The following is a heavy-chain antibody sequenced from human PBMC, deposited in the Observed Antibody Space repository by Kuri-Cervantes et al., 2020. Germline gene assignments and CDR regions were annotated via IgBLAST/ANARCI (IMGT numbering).Heavy chain of an antibody. CDR3: ARGTDLTTVTASEWFDP. CDR2: FDPEDGET. CDR1: GYTLTELS. V-gene: IGHV1-24*01. J-gene: IGHJ5*02. Sequence: ASVKVSCKVSGYTLTELSMHWVRQAPGKGLEWMGGFDPEDGETIYAQKFRGRVTMTRDTSTSTVYMELSSLRSEDTAVYYCARGTDLTTVTASEWFDPWGQGTLVTVSS. D-gene: IGHD4-17*01.